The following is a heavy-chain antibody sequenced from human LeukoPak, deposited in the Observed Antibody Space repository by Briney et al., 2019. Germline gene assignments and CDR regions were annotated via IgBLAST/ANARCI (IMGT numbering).Heavy chain of an antibody. CDR3: SKGLSMVRGLDY. J-gene: IGHJ4*02. Sequence: GRSLRLSCAASGFTFDDYAMHWLRHGPGKGLEWVSGISWNSGSIAYADSVKGRFTISRDNAKNSLYLQMDSLRAEDTALYFCSKGLSMVRGLDYWGQGTLVTVAS. D-gene: IGHD3-10*01. V-gene: IGHV3-9*01. CDR1: GFTFDDYA. CDR2: ISWNSGSI.